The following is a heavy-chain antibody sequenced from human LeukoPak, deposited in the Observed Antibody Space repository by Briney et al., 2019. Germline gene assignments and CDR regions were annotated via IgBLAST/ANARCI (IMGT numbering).Heavy chain of an antibody. CDR2: ISSSSSTI. V-gene: IGHV3-48*01. Sequence: PGGSLRLSCAAPGFTFSSYSMNWVRQAPGKGLEWVSYISSSSSTIYYADSVKGRFTISRDNAKNSLYLQMNSLRAEDTAVYYCARDQGSSWFWGQGTLVTVSS. CDR3: ARDQGSSWF. D-gene: IGHD6-13*01. CDR1: GFTFSSYS. J-gene: IGHJ4*02.